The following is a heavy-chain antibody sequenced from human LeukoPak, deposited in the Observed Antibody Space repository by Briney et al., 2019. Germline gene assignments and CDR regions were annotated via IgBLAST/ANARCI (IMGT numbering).Heavy chain of an antibody. CDR2: ISGSGGST. J-gene: IGHJ4*02. CDR3: ARGQGLQLKSGSDY. Sequence: GGPLRLSCAASGFTFSSYAMSWVRQAPGKGLEWVSAISGSGGSTYYADSVKGRFTISRDNAKNSLFLQMNSLRAEDTAVYYCARGQGLQLKSGSDYWGQGTLVTVSS. V-gene: IGHV3-23*01. D-gene: IGHD5-24*01. CDR1: GFTFSSYA.